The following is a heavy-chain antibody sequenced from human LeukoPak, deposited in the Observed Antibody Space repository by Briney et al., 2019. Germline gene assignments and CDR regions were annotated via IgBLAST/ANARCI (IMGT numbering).Heavy chain of an antibody. J-gene: IGHJ4*02. CDR3: AKGSTVAAIDY. CDR2: LSGSGYNT. Sequence: GGSLRLSCAASGFTFSSHALSWVRQAPGKGLEWVSSLSGSGYNTYYADSVKGRFTISRDNSKNTVYLQMNSLRAEDTAVYYCAKGSTVAAIDYWGQGTLVTVSS. V-gene: IGHV3-23*01. D-gene: IGHD6-19*01. CDR1: GFTFSSHA.